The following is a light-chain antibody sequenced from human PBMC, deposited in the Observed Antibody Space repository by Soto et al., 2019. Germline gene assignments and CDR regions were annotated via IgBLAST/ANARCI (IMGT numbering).Light chain of an antibody. CDR1: QSVSSSY. CDR3: QQYGSSPPFT. CDR2: GAS. J-gene: IGKJ1*01. V-gene: IGKV3-20*01. Sequence: EIVLTQSPGTLSLSPGERATFSCRASQSVSSSYLAWYQQKPGQAPRLLIYGASSRATGIPDRFGGSGSGTDFTLTISRLEPEDFAVYYCQQYGSSPPFTFGQGTKVDIK.